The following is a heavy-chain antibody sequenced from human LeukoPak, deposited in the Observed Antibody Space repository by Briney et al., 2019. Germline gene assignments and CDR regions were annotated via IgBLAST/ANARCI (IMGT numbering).Heavy chain of an antibody. CDR2: ISSSGSVK. D-gene: IGHD5-12*01. CDR3: ARDWLRLGY. J-gene: IGHJ4*02. Sequence: GGSLRLSCAASGFTVSSYEMNWVRQAPGKGLEWVSYISSSGSVKFYADSVKGRFTISRDNAKNSLHLQMNSLRAEDTAVYYCARDWLRLGYWGQRTLVTVSS. V-gene: IGHV3-48*03. CDR1: GFTVSSYE.